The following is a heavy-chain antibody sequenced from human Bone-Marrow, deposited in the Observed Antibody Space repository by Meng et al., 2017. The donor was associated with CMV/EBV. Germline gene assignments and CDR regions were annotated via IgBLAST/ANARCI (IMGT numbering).Heavy chain of an antibody. Sequence: GGFLRLSCAASGFNFNVYEMNWVRQAPGKGLEWVAYISGSAYTRLYSDSVKGRFTISRDNAKTLVHLQMNSLRAEDTATYYCAAGGGFDFWGQGALVTVSS. D-gene: IGHD3-16*01. CDR2: ISGSAYTR. J-gene: IGHJ4*02. CDR1: GFNFNVYE. V-gene: IGHV3-48*03. CDR3: AAGGGFDF.